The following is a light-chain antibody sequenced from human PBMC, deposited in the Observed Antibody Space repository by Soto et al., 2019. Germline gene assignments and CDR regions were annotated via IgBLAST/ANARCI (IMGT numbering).Light chain of an antibody. CDR1: QSVADNY. CDR3: QQYGHSPRT. V-gene: IGKV3-20*01. CDR2: AAS. J-gene: IGKJ1*01. Sequence: DIVLTQSPGTLSLSPGERATISCRASQSVADNYLAWYQQKPGQPPRLLIYAASRRAAGIPDTFSGSGSGTDFTLTITRLEPEDFALYYCQQYGHSPRTFGQGTKVEVK.